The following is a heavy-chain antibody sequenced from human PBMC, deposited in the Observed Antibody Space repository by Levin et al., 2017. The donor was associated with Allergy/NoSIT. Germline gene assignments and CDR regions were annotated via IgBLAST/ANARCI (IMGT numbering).Heavy chain of an antibody. D-gene: IGHD2-15*01. J-gene: IGHJ4*02. CDR2: INPNSGGT. CDR3: ARSVTVYCSGGSCYSGGFDY. V-gene: IGHV1-2*06. Sequence: ASVKVSCKASGYTFTGYYMHWVRQAPGQGLEWMGRINPNSGGTNYAQKFQGRVTMTRDTSISTAYMELSRLRSDDTAVYYCARSVTVYCSGGSCYSGGFDYWGQGTLVTVSS. CDR1: GYTFTGYY.